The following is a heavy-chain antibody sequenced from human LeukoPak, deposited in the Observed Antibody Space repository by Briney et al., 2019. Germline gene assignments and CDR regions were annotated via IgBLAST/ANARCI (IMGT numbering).Heavy chain of an antibody. CDR1: GYSISSGYY. CDR2: IYHSGST. J-gene: IGHJ4*02. Sequence: MASETLSLTCTVSGYSISSGYYWSWIRQPPGKGLEWIGDIYHSGSTYYNPSLKSRVTISVDRSKNQFSLKLSSVTAADTAVYYCASASYVDGVFDYWGQGTLVTVSS. V-gene: IGHV4-38-2*02. D-gene: IGHD3-16*01. CDR3: ASASYVDGVFDY.